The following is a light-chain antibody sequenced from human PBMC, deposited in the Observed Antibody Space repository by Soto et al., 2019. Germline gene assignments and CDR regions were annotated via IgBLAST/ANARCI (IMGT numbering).Light chain of an antibody. V-gene: IGKV1-5*01. CDR3: QQYNSYTS. J-gene: IGKJ1*01. CDR2: DAS. CDR1: HSISCW. Sequence: DIQMTQAPSTLSASVGDRVTITCLASHSISCWLAWSQQKPGKAPKLLIYDASSLESGVPSRFSDSKSGTEFNITISSVQPEDFATYDCQQYNSYTSCGEGPKVEI.